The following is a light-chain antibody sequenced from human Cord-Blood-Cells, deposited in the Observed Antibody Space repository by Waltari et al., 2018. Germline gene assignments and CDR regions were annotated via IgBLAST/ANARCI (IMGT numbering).Light chain of an antibody. V-gene: IGKV2D-29*02. CDR2: EVS. CDR3: MQSIQLPLT. CDR1: QSLLHSDGKTY. J-gene: IGKJ4*01. Sequence: DIVMTQTPLSLSVTPGQPASISCKSSQSLLHSDGKTYLYWYLQTPGQSPQLLIYEVSNRVSGVPERFSGSGSGTEFTLKSSRVEAEDVVVYYCMQSIQLPLTFGGGTKVEIK.